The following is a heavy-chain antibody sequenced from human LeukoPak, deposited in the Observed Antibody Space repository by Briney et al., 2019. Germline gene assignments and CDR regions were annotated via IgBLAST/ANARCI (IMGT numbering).Heavy chain of an antibody. Sequence: SETLSLTCTVSGGSISSSSYYWGWIRQPPGKGLEWIGEINHSGSTNYNPSLKSRVTISVDTSKNQLSLKLSSVTAADTAVYYCARGHYYGSGSYLGYFDYWGQGTLVTVSS. J-gene: IGHJ4*02. V-gene: IGHV4-39*07. D-gene: IGHD3-10*01. CDR1: GGSISSSSYY. CDR3: ARGHYYGSGSYLGYFDY. CDR2: INHSGST.